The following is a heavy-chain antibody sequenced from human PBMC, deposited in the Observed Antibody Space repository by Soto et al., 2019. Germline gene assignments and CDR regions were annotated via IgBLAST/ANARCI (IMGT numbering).Heavy chain of an antibody. CDR2: ISYDGSNK. CDR1: GFTFSSYA. Sequence: GGSLRLSCAASGFTFSSYAMHWVHQAPGKGLEWVAVISYDGSNKYYADSVKGRFTISRDNSKNTLYLQMNSLRAEDTAVYYCARDRRAARTGRPNYYYGMDVWGQGTTVTVSS. D-gene: IGHD6-25*01. V-gene: IGHV3-30*04. J-gene: IGHJ6*02. CDR3: ARDRRAARTGRPNYYYGMDV.